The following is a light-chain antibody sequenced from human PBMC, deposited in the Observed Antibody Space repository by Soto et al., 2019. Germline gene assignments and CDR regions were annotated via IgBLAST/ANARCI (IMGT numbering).Light chain of an antibody. CDR1: QRVLYSSNKKNY. V-gene: IGKV4-1*01. CDR3: QQYYSTPRT. CDR2: WAS. J-gene: IGKJ1*01. Sequence: DIVMTQSPDSLAVSLGERATINCKSSQRVLYSSNKKNYLAWYQQKAGQPPKLLIYWASTRESGVPDRFSGSGSGTDFTLTISSLQAEDVAVYYCQQYYSTPRTFGQGTKVEIK.